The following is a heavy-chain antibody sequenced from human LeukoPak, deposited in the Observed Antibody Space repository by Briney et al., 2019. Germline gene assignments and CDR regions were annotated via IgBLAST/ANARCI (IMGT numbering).Heavy chain of an antibody. D-gene: IGHD3-22*01. CDR2: INPNSGGT. V-gene: IGHV1-2*06. J-gene: IGHJ5*02. Sequence: ASVKVSCKASGYTFTVYYMHWVRQAPGQGLEWMGRINPNSGGTNYAQKFQGRVTMTRDTSISTAYMELSRLRSDDTAVYYCARELLTYYYDSSGFDPWGQGTLVTVSS. CDR1: GYTFTVYY. CDR3: ARELLTYYYDSSGFDP.